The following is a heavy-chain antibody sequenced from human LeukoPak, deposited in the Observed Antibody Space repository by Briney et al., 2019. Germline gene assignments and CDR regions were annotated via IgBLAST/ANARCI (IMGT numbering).Heavy chain of an antibody. V-gene: IGHV3-23*01. CDR3: AKCRGSYSTEPFDY. CDR2: ISGSGGST. D-gene: IGHD1-26*01. J-gene: IGHJ4*02. CDR1: GFTFSSYA. Sequence: GGCLRLSCAASGFTFSSYAMSWVRQAPGKGLEWVSAISGSGGSTYYADSVKGRFTISRDNSKNTLYLQMNSLRAEHTAVYYCAKCRGSYSTEPFDYWGQGTLVTVSS.